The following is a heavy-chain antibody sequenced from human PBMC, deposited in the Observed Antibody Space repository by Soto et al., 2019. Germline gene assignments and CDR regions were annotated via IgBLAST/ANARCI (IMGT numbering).Heavy chain of an antibody. Sequence: QVQLVQSGGEVKKPGASVKVSCKASGYTFADSGISWVRQAPGQGLEWLGWSSAYNGDTEYAQKFQGRVTMTPDTSASTAYMELRSVTADDTAVYFCARVRGAALVPFDFWGQGPLVTVSS. D-gene: IGHD3-10*01. J-gene: IGHJ4*02. CDR1: GYTFADSG. V-gene: IGHV1-18*01. CDR3: ARVRGAALVPFDF. CDR2: SSAYNGDT.